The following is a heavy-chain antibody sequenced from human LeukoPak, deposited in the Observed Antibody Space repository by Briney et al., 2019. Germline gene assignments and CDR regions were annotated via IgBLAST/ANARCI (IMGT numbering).Heavy chain of an antibody. Sequence: GGSLRLSCAASGFTFSSYSMSWVRQAPGKGLEWVSVIYSGGSTYYADSVKGRFTISRDNSKNTLYLQMNSLRAEDTAVYYCARDGFPYDSSGYGTFDIWGQGTMVTVSS. V-gene: IGHV3-53*01. D-gene: IGHD3-22*01. CDR2: IYSGGST. CDR3: ARDGFPYDSSGYGTFDI. CDR1: GFTFSSYS. J-gene: IGHJ3*02.